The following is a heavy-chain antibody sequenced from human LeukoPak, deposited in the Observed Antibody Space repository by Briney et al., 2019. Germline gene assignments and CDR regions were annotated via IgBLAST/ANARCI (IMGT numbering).Heavy chain of an antibody. Sequence: PGGSLRLSCIGSGFTVSSNYMTGVRQAPGKGLEWLSLIYTDGGTNYAGPVKGRFTISRDNSKNTLYLQMNSLTADDTAVYYCAIFRWGSTWYYADHWGQGTLVTVSS. CDR2: IYTDGGT. CDR1: GFTVSSNY. D-gene: IGHD6-13*01. CDR3: AIFRWGSTWYYADH. V-gene: IGHV3-53*01. J-gene: IGHJ4*02.